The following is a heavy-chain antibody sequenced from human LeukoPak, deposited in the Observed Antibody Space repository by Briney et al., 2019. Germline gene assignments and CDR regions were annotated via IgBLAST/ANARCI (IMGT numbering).Heavy chain of an antibody. Sequence: TGGSLRLSCAASGFTFSSYAMSWVRQALGKGLEWVSSISSSSSYIYYADSVKGRFTISRDNAKNSLYLQMNSLRAEDTAVYYCARDTQNIAVAGKVFDYWGQGTLVTVSS. CDR2: ISSSSSYI. CDR1: GFTFSSYA. CDR3: ARDTQNIAVAGKVFDY. D-gene: IGHD6-19*01. J-gene: IGHJ4*02. V-gene: IGHV3-21*01.